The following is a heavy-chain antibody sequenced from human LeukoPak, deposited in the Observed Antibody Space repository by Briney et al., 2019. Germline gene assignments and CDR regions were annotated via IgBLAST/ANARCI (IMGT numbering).Heavy chain of an antibody. Sequence: GRSLRLSCAASGFAFSNYAIHWVCQAPGKGLEWVAVISHDGTTKYYADSVKGRFTISRDNSKSTLYLQMNSLRAEDTAVYYCARAQGDCSSTSCHSRPFDYWGQGTLVTVSS. CDR3: ARAQGDCSSTSCHSRPFDY. CDR2: ISHDGTTK. CDR1: GFAFSNYA. J-gene: IGHJ4*02. V-gene: IGHV3-30*14. D-gene: IGHD2-2*01.